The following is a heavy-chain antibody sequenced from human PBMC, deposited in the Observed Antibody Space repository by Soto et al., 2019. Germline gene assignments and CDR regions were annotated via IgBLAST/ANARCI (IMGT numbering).Heavy chain of an antibody. V-gene: IGHV3-23*01. D-gene: IGHD3-22*01. Sequence: PGGSLRLSCGVSGFTFRSYAMSWVRQAPGKGLEWVSGMRTSGGSTYYADSVKGRFTISGDNSKSTLFLQMNSLRAEDTAVYYCARGAGFYHDSSLDYWGQGTPVTVSS. J-gene: IGHJ4*02. CDR1: GFTFRSYA. CDR2: MRTSGGST. CDR3: ARGAGFYHDSSLDY.